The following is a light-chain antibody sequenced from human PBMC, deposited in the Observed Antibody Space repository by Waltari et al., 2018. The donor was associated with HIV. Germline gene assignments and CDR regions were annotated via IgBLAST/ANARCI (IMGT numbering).Light chain of an antibody. Sequence: SYVLTQPPSVSVAPGQTASITCGENNIGSKSVHWYKQKPGQAPVVVVYADSDRPSGIPERFAGSNSGNTATLTISRVEAGDEAAYYCQVWDSSRDHPVFGGGTKLTVL. CDR3: QVWDSSRDHPV. CDR2: ADS. V-gene: IGLV3-21*02. CDR1: NIGSKS. J-gene: IGLJ3*02.